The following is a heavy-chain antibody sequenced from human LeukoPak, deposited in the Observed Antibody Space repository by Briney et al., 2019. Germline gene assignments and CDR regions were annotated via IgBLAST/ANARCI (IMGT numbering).Heavy chain of an antibody. CDR1: GGTFSSYA. CDR2: IIPIFSTA. Sequence: SSVKVSCKASGGTFSSYAISWVRQAPGQGLEWMGCIIPIFSTANYAQSLQGRVTITTDDSTSSAYMQLSSLRSEGPAVYYCARAGRITIFGVVPPGCGYYRYVWGKGTAVSVSS. V-gene: IGHV1-69*05. CDR3: ARAGRITIFGVVPPGCGYYRYV. J-gene: IGHJ6*03. D-gene: IGHD3-3*01.